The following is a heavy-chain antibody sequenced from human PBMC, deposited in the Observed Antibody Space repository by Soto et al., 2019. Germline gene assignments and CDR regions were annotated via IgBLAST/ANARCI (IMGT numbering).Heavy chain of an antibody. D-gene: IGHD3-22*01. CDR2: ISDTGGGT. CDR3: AVGRHKTSGSNTWFDP. Sequence: SCAASGVNFSSYAMNWVRQAPGKGLEWVSTISDTGGGTFYAGSVKGRFTISRDNSKNTLYLQMHSLRADDSAIYFCAVGRHKTSGSNTWFDPWGRGTLVTVYS. J-gene: IGHJ5*02. CDR1: GVNFSSYA. V-gene: IGHV3-23*01.